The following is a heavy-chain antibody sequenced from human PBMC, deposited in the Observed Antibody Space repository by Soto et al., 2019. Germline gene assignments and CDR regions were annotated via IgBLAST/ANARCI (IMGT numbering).Heavy chain of an antibody. D-gene: IGHD2-2*01. V-gene: IGHV4-34*01. Sequence: QVQLQQWGAGLLKPSETLSLTCAVYGGSFSGYYWSWIRQPPGKGLEWIGEINHSGSTNYNPSLKSRVTISVDTSKNQFSLKLSSVTAADTDVYYCARGGVVVPAARWSYYYGMDVWGQGTTVTVSS. CDR1: GGSFSGYY. CDR2: INHSGST. CDR3: ARGGVVVPAARWSYYYGMDV. J-gene: IGHJ6*02.